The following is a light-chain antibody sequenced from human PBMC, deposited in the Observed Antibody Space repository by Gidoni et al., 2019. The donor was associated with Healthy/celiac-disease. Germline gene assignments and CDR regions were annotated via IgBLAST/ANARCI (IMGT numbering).Light chain of an antibody. V-gene: IGKV4-1*01. CDR1: QSVLYSSNNKNY. J-gene: IGKJ4*01. CDR3: QQYYSTPLT. Sequence: DIVMTQSPDSLAVSLVERATINCKSSQSVLYSSNNKNYLAWYQQKPGQPPKLLIYWASTREPGVPDRFSGSGSGTDFTLTISSLQAEDVAVYYCQQYYSTPLTFGGGTKVEIK. CDR2: WAS.